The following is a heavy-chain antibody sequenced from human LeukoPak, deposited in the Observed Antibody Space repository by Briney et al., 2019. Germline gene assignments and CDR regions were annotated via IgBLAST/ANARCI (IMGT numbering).Heavy chain of an antibody. CDR1: GFTFSSYA. Sequence: GGSLRLSCAASGFTFSSYAMSWVRQAPGKGLEWVSAISGSGGSTYYADSVKGRFTISGDNSKTTLYLQMNSLRADDTAVYYFAKSRRTGTWGDSFDVWGPGTMVIVSS. CDR2: ISGSGGST. V-gene: IGHV3-23*01. J-gene: IGHJ3*01. D-gene: IGHD3-16*01. CDR3: AKSRRTGTWGDSFDV.